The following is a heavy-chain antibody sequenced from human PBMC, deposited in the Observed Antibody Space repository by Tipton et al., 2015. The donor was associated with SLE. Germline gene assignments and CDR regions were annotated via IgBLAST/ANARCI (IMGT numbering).Heavy chain of an antibody. CDR3: AKEIQGHLEAFDI. V-gene: IGHV3-53*05. CDR1: QFIVSRNY. J-gene: IGHJ3*02. CDR2: IYSGGNT. Sequence: SLRLSCAASQFIVSRNYMSWVRQAPGKGLEWVSVIYSGGNTYYADSVKGRFTISRDNSKNSLYLQMNNLRTEDTALYFCAKEIQGHLEAFDIWGQGTMVTVS.